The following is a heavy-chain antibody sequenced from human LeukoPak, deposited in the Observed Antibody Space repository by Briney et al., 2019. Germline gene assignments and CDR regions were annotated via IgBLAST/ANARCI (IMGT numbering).Heavy chain of an antibody. V-gene: IGHV1-2*02. J-gene: IGHJ4*02. CDR2: INPNSGGT. D-gene: IGHD3-16*02. CDR3: ARERRYDYVWGSYRYDY. CDR1: GYTFTGYY. Sequence: ASVKVSCKASGYTFTGYYMHWVRQAPGQGLDWMGWINPNSGGTNYAQKFQGRVTMTRDTSISTAYMELSRLRSDDTAVYYCARERRYDYVWGSYRYDYWGQGTLVTVSS.